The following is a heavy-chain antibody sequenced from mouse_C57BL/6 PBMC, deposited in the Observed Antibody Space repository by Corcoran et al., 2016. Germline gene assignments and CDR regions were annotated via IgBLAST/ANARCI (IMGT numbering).Heavy chain of an antibody. D-gene: IGHD3-2*02. CDR2: INTYSGVP. Sequence: QIQLVQSGPELKKPGETVKISCKASGYTFTTYGMSWVKQAPGKGLKWMGWINTYSGVPTYADDFKGRFAFSLETSASTAYLQINNLKNEDTATYFCARSGDSSGYRNFDYWGQGTTLTVSS. CDR3: ARSGDSSGYRNFDY. J-gene: IGHJ2*01. V-gene: IGHV9-3*01. CDR1: GYTFTTYG.